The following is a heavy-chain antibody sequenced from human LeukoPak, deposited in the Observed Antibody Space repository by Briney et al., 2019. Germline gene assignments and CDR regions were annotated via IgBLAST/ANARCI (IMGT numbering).Heavy chain of an antibody. Sequence: GSLRLSCAASGFTFSSYAMSWVRQAPGKGLEWIGRIYTSGSTNYNPSLKSRVTMSVDTSKNQFSLKLSSVTAADTAVYYCARVTRNSYFDLWGRGTLVTVSS. D-gene: IGHD2-2*01. CDR2: IYTSGST. CDR1: GFTFSSYA. CDR3: ARVTRNSYFDL. V-gene: IGHV4-59*10. J-gene: IGHJ2*01.